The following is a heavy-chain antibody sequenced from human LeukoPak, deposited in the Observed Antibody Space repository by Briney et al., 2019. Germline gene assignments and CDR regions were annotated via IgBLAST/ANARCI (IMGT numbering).Heavy chain of an antibody. V-gene: IGHV7-4-1*02. J-gene: IGHJ3*02. CDR3: AGFEYGSGSYAFDI. D-gene: IGHD3-10*01. Sequence: ASVKVSCKASGYTFTSYAMNWVRQAPGQGLEWMGWINTNTGNPTYAQGFTGRFVFSLDTSVSTAYLQISSLKAEDTAVYYCAGFEYGSGSYAFDIWGQGTMVTVSS. CDR1: GYTFTSYA. CDR2: INTNTGNP.